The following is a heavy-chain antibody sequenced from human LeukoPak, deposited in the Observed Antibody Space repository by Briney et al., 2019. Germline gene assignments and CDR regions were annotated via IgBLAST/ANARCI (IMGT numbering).Heavy chain of an antibody. V-gene: IGHV3-23*01. Sequence: GGSLRLSCAASGFTFSSYAMSWVRQAPGKGLEWVSAVSGSGGSTYYADSVKGRFTISRDNSKNTLYLQMNSLRAEDTAVYYFAKAQRSGDYALDYWGQGTLVTVSS. J-gene: IGHJ4*02. CDR1: GFTFSSYA. D-gene: IGHD4-17*01. CDR3: AKAQRSGDYALDY. CDR2: VSGSGGST.